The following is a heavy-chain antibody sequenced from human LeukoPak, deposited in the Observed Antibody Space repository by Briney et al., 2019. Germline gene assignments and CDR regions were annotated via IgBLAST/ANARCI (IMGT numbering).Heavy chain of an antibody. CDR3: AKDSPFGGN. CDR2: IKQDGSKK. D-gene: IGHD1-26*01. V-gene: IGHV3-7*01. CDR1: GFPFSSYW. J-gene: IGHJ4*02. Sequence: GGSLRLSCVASGFPFSSYWMTWVRQAPGKGLEWVANIKQDGSKKSYVDSVKGRFTISRDNAKNSLYLQMNSLRAEDTAVYYCAKDSPFGGNWGQGTLVTVSS.